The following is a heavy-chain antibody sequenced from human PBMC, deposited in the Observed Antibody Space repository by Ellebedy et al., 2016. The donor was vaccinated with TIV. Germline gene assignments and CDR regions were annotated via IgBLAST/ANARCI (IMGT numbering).Heavy chain of an antibody. CDR3: ARENTASLKVFDY. CDR1: GFSVSDYG. D-gene: IGHD5-18*01. Sequence: PGGSLRLSCEASGFSVSDYGFHWVRQAPGKGREWVAVIWYDGSKEFYADSVKGRFIISRDNSKNSVFLQMNSLRAEDTAYYFCARENTASLKVFDYWGQGILVIVSS. CDR2: IWYDGSKE. V-gene: IGHV3-33*01. J-gene: IGHJ4*02.